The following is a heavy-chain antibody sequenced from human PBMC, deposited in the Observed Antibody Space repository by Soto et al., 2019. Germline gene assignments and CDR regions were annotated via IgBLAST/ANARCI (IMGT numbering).Heavy chain of an antibody. D-gene: IGHD5-12*01. CDR1: GFTLSNYW. J-gene: IGHJ4*02. CDR3: VRIRRGDGYTFGY. CDR2: INTDGSTT. V-gene: IGHV3-74*01. Sequence: EVQLVESGGVSVQPGGSLRLSCTASGFTLSNYWMHWVRQAPGKGLVWVSRINTDGSTTTYADSVKGRFTISRDNAKNTLYLKLNGLGDEDTVVYYCVRIRRGDGYTFGYGAKGTLATAS.